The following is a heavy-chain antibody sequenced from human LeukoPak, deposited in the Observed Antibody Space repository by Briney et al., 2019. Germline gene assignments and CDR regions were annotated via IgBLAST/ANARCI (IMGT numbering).Heavy chain of an antibody. V-gene: IGHV4-59*01. CDR3: ARVSGSSSYYYYYGIDV. CDR2: IYYSGST. Sequence: PSETLSLTCTVSGGSISNYYWNWIRQPPGKGLEWIGYIYYSGSTNYNPSLKSRVTISVDTSKNQFSLKLSSATAADTAVYYCARVSGSSSYYYYYGIDVWGQGTTVTVSS. CDR1: GGSISNYY. J-gene: IGHJ6*02. D-gene: IGHD6-6*01.